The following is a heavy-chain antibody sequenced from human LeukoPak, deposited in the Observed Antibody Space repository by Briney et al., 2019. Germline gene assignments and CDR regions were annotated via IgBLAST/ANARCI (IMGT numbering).Heavy chain of an antibody. CDR2: MNPNSGNT. J-gene: IGHJ4*02. CDR1: GGTFSSYA. Sequence: ASVKVSCKASGGTFSSYAINWVRQATGQGLEWMGWMNPNSGNTGYAQKFQGRVTMTRNTSISTAYMELSSLRSEDTAVYYCARGGYSSSIFDYWGQGTLVTVSS. D-gene: IGHD6-6*01. CDR3: ARGGYSSSIFDY. V-gene: IGHV1-8*02.